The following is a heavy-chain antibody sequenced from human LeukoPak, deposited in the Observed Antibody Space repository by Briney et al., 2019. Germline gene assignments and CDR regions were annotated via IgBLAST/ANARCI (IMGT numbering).Heavy chain of an antibody. CDR1: GFTFSSYE. J-gene: IGHJ4*02. Sequence: GGSLRLSCAASGFTFSSYEMNWVRQAPGKGLEWVSSISSSSSYIYYADSVKGRFTISRDNSKNTLYLQMNSLRAEDTAVYYCARDGSYCSGGSCYVGYFDYWGQGTLVTVSS. CDR2: ISSSSSYI. CDR3: ARDGSYCSGGSCYVGYFDY. D-gene: IGHD2-15*01. V-gene: IGHV3-21*01.